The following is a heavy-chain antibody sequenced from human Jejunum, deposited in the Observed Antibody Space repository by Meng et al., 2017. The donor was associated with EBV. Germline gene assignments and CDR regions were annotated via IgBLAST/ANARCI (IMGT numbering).Heavy chain of an antibody. CDR2: IYYTGTT. CDR1: GYTMSNSTW. J-gene: IGHJ4*02. CDR3: AKRMPGTGFDY. V-gene: IGHV4-28*01. D-gene: IGHD1-1*01. Sequence: VQLQESGPGLVKPSHTLSLTCAVSGYTMSNSTWWGWIRQPPGKGLEWIGYIYYTGTTYYNPSLKSRVTMSIDTSKNHFSLKLTSVTTMDTAVYYCAKRMPGTGFDYWGQGTLVTVSS.